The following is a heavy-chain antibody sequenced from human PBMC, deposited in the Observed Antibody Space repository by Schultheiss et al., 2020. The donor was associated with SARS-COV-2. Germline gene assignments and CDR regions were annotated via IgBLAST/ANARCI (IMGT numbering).Heavy chain of an antibody. D-gene: IGHD5-12*01. J-gene: IGHJ4*02. CDR3: ARGRGYSGYDYGVDY. CDR1: GFAFSNSG. V-gene: IGHV3-30*03. Sequence: GGSLRLSCAASGFAFSNSGMHWVRQAPGKGLEWVAVISYDGSNKYYADSVRGRFTISRDNSKNTLYLQMNSLRAEDTAVYYCARGRGYSGYDYGVDYWGQGTLVTVSS. CDR2: ISYDGSNK.